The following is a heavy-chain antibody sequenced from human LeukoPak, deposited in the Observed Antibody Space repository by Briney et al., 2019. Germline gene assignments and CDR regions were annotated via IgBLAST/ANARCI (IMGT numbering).Heavy chain of an antibody. CDR3: ARRGVAVAGDDAFDI. D-gene: IGHD6-19*01. CDR2: IYPGDSDT. J-gene: IGHJ3*02. V-gene: IGHV5-51*01. CDR1: GYSFTNYW. Sequence: GESLKISCKGFGYSFTNYWIGWVRQMPGKGLEWMGIIYPGDSDTRYSPSFQGQVTISADKSISTAYLQWSSLKASDTAMYYCARRGVAVAGDDAFDIWGQGTMVTVSS.